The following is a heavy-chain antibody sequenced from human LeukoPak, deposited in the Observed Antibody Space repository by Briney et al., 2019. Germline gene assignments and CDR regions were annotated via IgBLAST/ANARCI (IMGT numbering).Heavy chain of an antibody. Sequence: ASVKVSCKASGYTFTSYYMHWVRQAPGQGLEWMGIINPSGGSTSYAQKFQGRVTMTRDMSTSTDYMELSSLRAEDTSMYYCVRDEGLFAYWGQGTLVTVSS. D-gene: IGHD3/OR15-3a*01. J-gene: IGHJ4*02. CDR1: GYTFTSYY. CDR3: VRDEGLFAY. V-gene: IGHV1-46*01. CDR2: INPSGGST.